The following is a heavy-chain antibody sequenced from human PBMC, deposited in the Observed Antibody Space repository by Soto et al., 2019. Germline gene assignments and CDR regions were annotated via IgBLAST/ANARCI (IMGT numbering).Heavy chain of an antibody. CDR1: GDSITSPDFY. Sequence: PSETLSLTCTVSGDSITSPDFYWGWIRRPPGQGLEWIGTISHSGYTFYNPPLKSRLTMSLDASKNQFSMRLTSVTAADAAVYFCARQMRGPISYCGWLSPLTSCGQRTQVTVSS. CDR3: ARQMRGPISYCGWLSPLTS. D-gene: IGHD2-21*01. J-gene: IGHJ5*02. V-gene: IGHV4-39*01. CDR2: ISHSGYT.